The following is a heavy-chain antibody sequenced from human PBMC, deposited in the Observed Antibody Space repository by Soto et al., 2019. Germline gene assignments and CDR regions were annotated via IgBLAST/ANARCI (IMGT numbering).Heavy chain of an antibody. CDR2: ITWNSDRI. CDR1: GFKFDAYT. Sequence: EVQLVESGGGLVRPGRSLRLSCTASGFKFDAYTLHWVRQAPGKGLEWVSGITWNSDRIDYADSVKGRFTVSRDNARNSLYLQIIRLRTEDTASYVGAKGLSIAAIDYWGQGTLVTVSS. J-gene: IGHJ4*02. CDR3: AKGLSIAAIDY. V-gene: IGHV3-9*01. D-gene: IGHD6-13*01.